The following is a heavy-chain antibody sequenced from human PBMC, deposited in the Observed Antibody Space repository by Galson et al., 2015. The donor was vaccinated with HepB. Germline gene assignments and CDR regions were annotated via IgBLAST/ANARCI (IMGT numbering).Heavy chain of an antibody. CDR2: ISGSGGST. CDR3: AKDGHGDYVFSPFDY. J-gene: IGHJ4*02. CDR1: GFTFSSYA. V-gene: IGHV3-23*01. D-gene: IGHD4-17*01. Sequence: SLRLSCAASGFTFSSYAMSWVRQAPGKGLEWVSAISGSGGSTCYADSVKGRFTISRDNSKNTLYLQMNSLRAEDTAVYYCAKDGHGDYVFSPFDYWGQGTLVTVSS.